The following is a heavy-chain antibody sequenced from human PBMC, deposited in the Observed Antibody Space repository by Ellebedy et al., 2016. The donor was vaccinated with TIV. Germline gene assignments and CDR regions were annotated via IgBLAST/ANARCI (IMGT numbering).Heavy chain of an antibody. V-gene: IGHV3-30*14. CDR2: ISYDGSNK. J-gene: IGHJ4*02. CDR1: GFTFSSYA. CDR3: ASTGREQVDY. D-gene: IGHD3-10*01. Sequence: PGGSLRLSCAASGFTFSSYAMHWVRQAPGKGLEWVTVISYDGSNKYYTDSVKGRFTISRDNSKNTLYLQMNSLRAEDTAVYYCASTGREQVDYWGQGTLVTVSS.